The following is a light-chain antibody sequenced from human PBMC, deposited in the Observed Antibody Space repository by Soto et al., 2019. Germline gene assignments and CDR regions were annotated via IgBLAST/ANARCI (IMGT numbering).Light chain of an antibody. J-gene: IGLJ2*01. V-gene: IGLV2-14*01. Sequence: QSVLTQPASVSGSPGQSITISCTGSSSDIGVFNYVSWYQQTPGNAPKIIIFEVTNRPSGVSNRFSGSKSGNTASLTISGLQAEDEADYYCSSFASTYTLVFGGGTKLTVL. CDR1: SSDIGVFNY. CDR2: EVT. CDR3: SSFASTYTLV.